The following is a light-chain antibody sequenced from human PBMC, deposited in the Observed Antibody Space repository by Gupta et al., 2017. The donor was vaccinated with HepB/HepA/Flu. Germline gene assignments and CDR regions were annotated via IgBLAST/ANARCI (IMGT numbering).Light chain of an antibody. CDR2: GAS. V-gene: IGKV1-39*01. CDR1: QSISAY. CDR3: QQSDNIPYT. J-gene: IGKJ2*01. Sequence: DIQMTQSPSSLSASVGDRVTITCRASQSISAYLNWYPQKPGRAPRLLIYGASNLQTGVPSRFSGSGSGTDFTLTITSLQPEDFASFYCQQSDNIPYTFGQGTKVEI.